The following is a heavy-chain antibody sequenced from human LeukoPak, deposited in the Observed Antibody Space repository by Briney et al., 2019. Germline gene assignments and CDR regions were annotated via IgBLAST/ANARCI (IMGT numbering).Heavy chain of an antibody. J-gene: IGHJ4*02. CDR2: ISSGSSAI. D-gene: IGHD4-17*01. Sequence: GGSLRLSCEAPGFTFTTYSMTWVRQAPGKGLGWVSIISSGSSAIFSADALKGRFTISRDDAKNLLYLDMNSLRAEDTAVYYCARGHTAVTRHFDFWGQGTLVTVSS. V-gene: IGHV3-21*01. CDR1: GFTFTTYS. CDR3: ARGHTAVTRHFDF.